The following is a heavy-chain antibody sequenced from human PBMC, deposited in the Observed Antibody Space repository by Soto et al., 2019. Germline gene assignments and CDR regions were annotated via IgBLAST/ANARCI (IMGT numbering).Heavy chain of an antibody. CDR2: ISAYNGNT. J-gene: IGHJ3*02. V-gene: IGHV1-18*01. CDR1: GYTFTSYG. Sequence: GASVKVSCKASGYTFTSYGISWVRQAPGQGLEWMGWISAYNGNTNYAQKLQGRVTMTTDTSTSTAYMELRSLRSDDTAVYYCARDYRYDYSWGSHPNPPTDAFDIWGQGTMVTVSS. D-gene: IGHD3-16*01. CDR3: ARDYRYDYSWGSHPNPPTDAFDI.